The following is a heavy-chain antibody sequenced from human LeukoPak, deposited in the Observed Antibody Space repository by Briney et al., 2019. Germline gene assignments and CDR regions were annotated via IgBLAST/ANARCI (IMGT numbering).Heavy chain of an antibody. CDR2: IYYSGST. Sequence: SETLSLTCTVSGGSISSSSYSWGWIRQPPGQGLEWIGSIYYSGSTYYNPSLKSRVTISVDTSKNQFSLKLSSVTAADTAVYYCARLGGLAYCGGDCYSPDNWFDPWGQGTLVTVSS. J-gene: IGHJ5*02. D-gene: IGHD2-21*02. CDR1: GGSISSSSYS. V-gene: IGHV4-39*01. CDR3: ARLGGLAYCGGDCYSPDNWFDP.